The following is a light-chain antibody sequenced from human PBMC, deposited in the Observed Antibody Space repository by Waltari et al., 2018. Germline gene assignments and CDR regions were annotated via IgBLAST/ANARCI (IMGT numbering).Light chain of an antibody. J-gene: IGLJ7*01. Sequence: QSVLTQPPSVSAAPGQRVTISCSGGRSNIGNNYVSWYRQFPGTAPKLLIYEDTERPSGIAGRFSVSKSGTSATLDITGLQAGDEADYYCGTWDSSLSGAVFGGGTHLTVL. CDR3: GTWDSSLSGAV. CDR1: RSNIGNNY. V-gene: IGLV1-51*02. CDR2: EDT.